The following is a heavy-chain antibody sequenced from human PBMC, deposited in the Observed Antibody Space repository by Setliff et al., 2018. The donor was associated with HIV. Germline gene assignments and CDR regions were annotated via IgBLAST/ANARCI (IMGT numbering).Heavy chain of an antibody. V-gene: IGHV4-34*01. J-gene: IGHJ4*02. CDR1: GGSFSSYS. D-gene: IGHD1-26*01. CDR2: INRSGST. CDR3: ARDRRDDYYLTAYFDS. Sequence: SETLSLTCAVYGGSFSSYSWTWIRQPPGKGLEWIGEINRSGSTNYNPSLKSRLTIIVDTSKNQFSLKLNSVTAADTAVYYCARDRRDDYYLTAYFDSLGQGTLVTVSS.